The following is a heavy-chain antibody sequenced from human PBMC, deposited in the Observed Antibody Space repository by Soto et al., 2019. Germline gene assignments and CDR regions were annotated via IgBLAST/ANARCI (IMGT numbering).Heavy chain of an antibody. D-gene: IGHD4-17*01. CDR1: GGSISSSSYY. CDR2: IYYSGST. V-gene: IGHV4-39*01. Sequence: SETLSLTCTVSGGSISSSSYYWGWIRQPPGKGLEWIGSIYYSGSTYYNPSLKSRVTISVDTSKNQFSLKLSSVTAADTAVYYWARGGNDYGDPFYYCGQGTLVTVSS. J-gene: IGHJ4*02. CDR3: ARGGNDYGDPFYY.